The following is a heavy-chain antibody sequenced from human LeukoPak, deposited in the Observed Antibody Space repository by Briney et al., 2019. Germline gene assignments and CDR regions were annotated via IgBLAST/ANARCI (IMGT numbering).Heavy chain of an antibody. CDR2: IYYSGST. J-gene: IGHJ4*02. CDR3: ARGGWQWPPFDY. V-gene: IGHV4-59*01. D-gene: IGHD6-19*01. CDR1: GGSISSYY. Sequence: PSETLSLTCTVSGGSISSYYWSWIRQPPGKGLEWIGYIYYSGSTNYNPSLKSRVTLSVDTSKNQFSLKPSSVTAADTAVYYCARGGWQWPPFDYWGQGTLVTVSS.